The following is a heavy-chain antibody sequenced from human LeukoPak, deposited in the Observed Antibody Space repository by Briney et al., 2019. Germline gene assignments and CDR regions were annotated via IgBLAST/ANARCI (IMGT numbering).Heavy chain of an antibody. CDR2: IYYTGT. J-gene: IGHJ4*02. D-gene: IGHD7-27*01. V-gene: IGHV4-59*01. CDR1: GGSFSAYY. Sequence: PSVTLSLTCAVYGGSFSAYYWSWIPQSPGKGLEWIGYIYYTGTSYNPALKGRVTISADTSKNQFSLKLISVTAADTAVYYCASRKLGNDYWGQGTLVTVSS. CDR3: ASRKLGNDY.